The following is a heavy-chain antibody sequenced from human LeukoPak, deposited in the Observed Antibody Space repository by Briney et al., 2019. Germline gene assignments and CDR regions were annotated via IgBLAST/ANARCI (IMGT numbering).Heavy chain of an antibody. D-gene: IGHD3-10*01. CDR1: GFTFSSYA. CDR3: ARALARFGDFDP. Sequence: GRSPRLSCAASGFTFSSYAMHWVRQAPGKGLEWVAVISYDGSNKYYADSVKGRFTISRGNSRNTLYLQMNSLRAEDTAVYYCARALARFGDFDPWGQGTLVTVSS. V-gene: IGHV3-30-3*01. J-gene: IGHJ5*02. CDR2: ISYDGSNK.